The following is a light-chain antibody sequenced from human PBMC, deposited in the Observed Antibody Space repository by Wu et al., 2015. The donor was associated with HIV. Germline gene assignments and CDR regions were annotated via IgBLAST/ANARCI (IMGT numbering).Light chain of an antibody. CDR2: GAS. V-gene: IGKV3-20*01. CDR1: ETIGSSS. J-gene: IGKJ2*01. Sequence: EMVLTQSPGTLSLSPGETATLSCRVSETIGSSSLAWYQQKPGQPPRLLIYGASRRATGISDRLSGSGSGADFTLTISWLEPEDSAVYYCQQYATSPHTFGQGPSWRSN. CDR3: QQYATSPHT.